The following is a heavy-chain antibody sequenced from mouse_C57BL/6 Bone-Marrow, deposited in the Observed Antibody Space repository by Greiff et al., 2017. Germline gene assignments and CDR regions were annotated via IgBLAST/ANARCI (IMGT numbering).Heavy chain of an antibody. CDR3: ARRTGTGGAWFAY. CDR2: ISSGSSTI. CDR1: GFTFSDYG. Sequence: EVKLMESGGGLVKPGGSLKLSCAASGFTFSDYGMHWVRQAPEKGLEWVAYISSGSSTIYYADTVKGRFTISRDNAKNTLFLQRTSLRSEDTAMYYGARRTGTGGAWFAYGGQGTLVTVSA. J-gene: IGHJ3*01. V-gene: IGHV5-17*01. D-gene: IGHD4-1*01.